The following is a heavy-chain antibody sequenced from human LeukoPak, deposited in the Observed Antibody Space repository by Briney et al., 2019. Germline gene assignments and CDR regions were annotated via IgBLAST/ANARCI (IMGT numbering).Heavy chain of an antibody. V-gene: IGHV3-21*04. Sequence: AGGSLRLSCVASEYDFRAYTFTWVRQAPGKGLEYVSSISKSSALKYYSESVRGRFTISRDNSKNTLYVQMNSLRAEDTAVYYCATPVPHGSDPSLYYYYMDVWGKGTTVTISS. D-gene: IGHD3-10*01. CDR1: EYDFRAYT. CDR2: ISKSSALK. CDR3: ATPVPHGSDPSLYYYYMDV. J-gene: IGHJ6*03.